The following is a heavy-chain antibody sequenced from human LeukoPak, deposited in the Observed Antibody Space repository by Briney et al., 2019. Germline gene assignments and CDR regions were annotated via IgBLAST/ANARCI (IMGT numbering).Heavy chain of an antibody. CDR2: IIPIFGTA. J-gene: IGHJ4*02. V-gene: IGHV1-69*13. CDR3: ARDTAMVTDLYYFDY. CDR1: GGTFSSYA. Sequence: SVKVSCKASGGTFSSYAISWVRQAPGQGLEWMGGIIPIFGTANYAQKFQGRVTITADESTSTAYMGLSSLRSEDTAVYYCARDTAMVTDLYYFDYWGQGTLVTVSS. D-gene: IGHD5-18*01.